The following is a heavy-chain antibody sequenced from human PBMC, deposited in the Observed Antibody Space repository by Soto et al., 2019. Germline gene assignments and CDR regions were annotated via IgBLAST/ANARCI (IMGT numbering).Heavy chain of an antibody. CDR2: IYYSGST. V-gene: IGHV4-31*03. J-gene: IGHJ4*02. CDR3: ARVGYDLLEEGGFDY. D-gene: IGHD5-12*01. Sequence: QVQLQESGPGMVKPSQTLSLTCTVSGGSISSGGYYWSGIRQHPGKGLEWIGYIYYSGSTYYNPSLKSRVTISVDTSKYQYSLKLSSVTAADTAVYYCARVGYDLLEEGGFDYWCQGTLITVSS. CDR1: GGSISSGGYY.